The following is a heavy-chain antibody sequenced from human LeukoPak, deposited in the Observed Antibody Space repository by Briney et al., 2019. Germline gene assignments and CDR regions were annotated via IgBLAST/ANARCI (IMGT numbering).Heavy chain of an antibody. Sequence: GGSLRLSCAASRFTFSSYGMHWVRQAPGKGLEWVAYIQYDGSNEQYADSVKGRFSISRDSSKNILYLQMNSLRAEDTAVYYCAKVGYYYDSSTHRKNYFDYWGQGTLVTVSS. J-gene: IGHJ4*02. CDR2: IQYDGSNE. V-gene: IGHV3-30*02. D-gene: IGHD3-22*01. CDR1: RFTFSSYG. CDR3: AKVGYYYDSSTHRKNYFDY.